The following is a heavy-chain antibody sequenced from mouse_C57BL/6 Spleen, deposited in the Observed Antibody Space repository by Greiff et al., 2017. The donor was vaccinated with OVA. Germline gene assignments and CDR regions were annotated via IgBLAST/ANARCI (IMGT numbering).Heavy chain of an antibody. CDR3: ARDEDYGYPFAY. CDR1: GYSITSGYY. V-gene: IGHV3-6*01. CDR2: ISYDGSN. D-gene: IGHD2-2*01. Sequence: EVQLVESGPGLVKPSQSLSLTCSVTGYSITSGYYWNWIRQFPGNKLEWMGYISYDGSNNYNPSLKNRISITRDTSKNQFFLKLNSVTTEDTATYYCARDEDYGYPFAYWGQGTLVTVSA. J-gene: IGHJ3*01.